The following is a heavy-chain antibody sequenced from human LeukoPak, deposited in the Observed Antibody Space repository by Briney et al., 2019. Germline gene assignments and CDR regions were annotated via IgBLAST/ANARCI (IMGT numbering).Heavy chain of an antibody. D-gene: IGHD3-10*01. J-gene: IGHJ4*02. CDR1: GFTFSSDA. CDR2: ISRNGGTT. V-gene: IGHV3-23*01. CDR3: AKASTFGELNRPFDY. Sequence: GGSLRLSCAASGFTFSSDAMSWVRQAPGKELEWVSTISRNGGTTYYSDSVKGRFTISRDNSKNTLFLQMNSLRAEDTAVYYCAKASTFGELNRPFDYWGQGTLVTVSS.